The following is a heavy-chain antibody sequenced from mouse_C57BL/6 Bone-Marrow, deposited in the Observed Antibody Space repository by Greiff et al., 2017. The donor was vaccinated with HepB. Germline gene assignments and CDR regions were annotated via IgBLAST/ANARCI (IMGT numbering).Heavy chain of an antibody. Sequence: QVQLQQPGAELVRPGTSVKLSCKASGYTFTSYWMHWVKQRPGQGLEWIGVIDPSDSYTNYNQKFKGKATLTVDTSSSTAYMQLSSLTSEDSAVYYCARSYYGYFDVWGTGTTVTVSS. CDR1: GYTFTSYW. V-gene: IGHV1-59*01. CDR2: IDPSDSYT. CDR3: ARSYYGYFDV. J-gene: IGHJ1*03.